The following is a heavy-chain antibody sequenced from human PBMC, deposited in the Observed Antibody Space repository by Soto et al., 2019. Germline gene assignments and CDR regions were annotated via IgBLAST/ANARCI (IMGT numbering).Heavy chain of an antibody. CDR1: GGTFSSYA. V-gene: IGHV1-69*12. Sequence: QVQLVQSGAEVKKPGSSVKVSCKASGGTFSSYAISWVRQAPGQGLEWMGGIIPIFGTADYAQKFQGRGTITADDFTSTAYMEPRSLRSEDTAVYYCARHLGGNHYYYGMDVWGQGTTVTVSS. J-gene: IGHJ6*02. CDR3: ARHLGGNHYYYGMDV. CDR2: IIPIFGTA. D-gene: IGHD3-16*01.